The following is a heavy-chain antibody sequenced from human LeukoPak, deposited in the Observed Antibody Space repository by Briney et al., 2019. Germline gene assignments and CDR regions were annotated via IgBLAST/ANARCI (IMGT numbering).Heavy chain of an antibody. CDR1: GFTFSSYS. Sequence: GGSLRLSCAASGFTFSSYSMNWVRQAPGKGLEWVSSISSRSTYIYYADSLKGRFTISRDNAKNSLYLQMNSLRAGDMAVYYCAARDSYGAGSDPIDYWGQGPLVTVSS. J-gene: IGHJ4*02. D-gene: IGHD3-10*01. V-gene: IGHV3-21*01. CDR2: ISSRSTYI. CDR3: AARDSYGAGSDPIDY.